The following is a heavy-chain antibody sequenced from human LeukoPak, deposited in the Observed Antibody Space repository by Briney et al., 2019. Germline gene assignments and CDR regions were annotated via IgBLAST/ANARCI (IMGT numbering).Heavy chain of an antibody. D-gene: IGHD1-26*01. CDR3: AKDRLAQGWVDY. CDR1: GFTFSGYE. Sequence: PGGSLRLSCAASGFTFSGYEMNWVRQAPGKGLEWVSYISPSGSTIYYADSVKGRFTISRDNAKNSLYLQMNSLRAEDTAVYYCAKDRLAQGWVDYWGQGTLVTVSS. J-gene: IGHJ4*02. V-gene: IGHV3-48*03. CDR2: ISPSGSTI.